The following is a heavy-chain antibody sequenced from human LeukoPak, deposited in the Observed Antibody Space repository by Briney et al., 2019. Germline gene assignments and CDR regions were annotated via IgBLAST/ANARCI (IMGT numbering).Heavy chain of an antibody. J-gene: IGHJ4*02. D-gene: IGHD2/OR15-2a*01. CDR3: ARECWSTRRWYVDH. Sequence: GGSLRLSCAASGFTLSSYWMHWVRQAPGKGLVWVARSNADGSGITYADSVKGRSTISRDHAKNTLYLQMNNLRAEDTAMYYCARECWSTRRWYVDHWGQGTLVTVSS. CDR1: GFTLSSYW. V-gene: IGHV3-74*01. CDR2: SNADGSGI.